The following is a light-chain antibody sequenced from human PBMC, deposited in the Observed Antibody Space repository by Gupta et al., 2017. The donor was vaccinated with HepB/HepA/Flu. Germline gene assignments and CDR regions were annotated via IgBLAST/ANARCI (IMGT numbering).Light chain of an antibody. Sequence: IVFTQSPVTLSLSPGERATLSCRASQSVSSSLAWYQQKPGQAPRLLIYGGSSRATGIPDRFSGSGSGTDFTLTISRLEPEDFAVYYCQHDGSSTRTFGHGTKVDIK. CDR3: QHDGSSTRT. V-gene: IGKV3-20*01. J-gene: IGKJ3*01. CDR1: QSVSSS. CDR2: GGS.